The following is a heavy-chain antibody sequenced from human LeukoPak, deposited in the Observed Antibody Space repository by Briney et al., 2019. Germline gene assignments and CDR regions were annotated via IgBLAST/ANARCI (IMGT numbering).Heavy chain of an antibody. D-gene: IGHD3-10*01. J-gene: IGHJ4*02. V-gene: IGHV3-48*03. Sequence: GGSLRLSCAASGFTFSSYEMNWVRQAPGKGLEWVSYISSSGSTIYYADSVKGRFTIPRDNAKNSLYLQMNSLRAEDTAVYYCARDQAMVRGVIINYFDYWGQGTLVTVSS. CDR3: ARDQAMVRGVIINYFDY. CDR2: ISSSGSTI. CDR1: GFTFSSYE.